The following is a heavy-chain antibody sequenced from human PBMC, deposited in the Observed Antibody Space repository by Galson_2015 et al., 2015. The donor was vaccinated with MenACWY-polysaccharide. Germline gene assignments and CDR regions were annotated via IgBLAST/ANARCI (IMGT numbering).Heavy chain of an antibody. V-gene: IGHV3-23*01. CDR2: IGATGGDT. J-gene: IGHJ4*02. D-gene: IGHD7-27*01. Sequence: SLRLSCAASGFTFNRFSMSWVRQAPMKGPEWVSGIGATGGDTHYADPVKGRFSISRDNSKNTLFLQMNSLRAEDTAIYYCARDRITGDSRWEFDYWGQGILVTVSA. CDR3: ARDRITGDSRWEFDY. CDR1: GFTFNRFS.